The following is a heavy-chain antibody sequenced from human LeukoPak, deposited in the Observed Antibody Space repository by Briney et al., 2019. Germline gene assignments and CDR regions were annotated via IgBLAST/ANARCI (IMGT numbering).Heavy chain of an antibody. V-gene: IGHV4-61*01. CDR1: GGSVSSGSYY. CDR2: IYYTGNT. J-gene: IGHJ4*02. Sequence: SETLSLTCTVSGGSVSSGSYYWSWIRQPPGKGLEWIGYIYYTGNTHYSPSLKSRVTMSVDTSKNQFSLKLSSVTAADTALYFCAGSQDAYSQFDYWGQGALVTVSS. D-gene: IGHD5-24*01. CDR3: AGSQDAYSQFDY.